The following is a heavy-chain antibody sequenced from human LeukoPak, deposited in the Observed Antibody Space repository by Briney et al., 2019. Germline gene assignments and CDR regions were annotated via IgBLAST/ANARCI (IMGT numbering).Heavy chain of an antibody. D-gene: IGHD5-18*01. CDR1: GYTLTDYY. V-gene: IGHV1-2*02. Sequence: ASVKVSCKASGYTLTDYYIHWVRQAPGQGLEWMGWITPSSGGTIYAQKFQGRVTMTRDMSISTAYMELSRLRSEDTAVYYCASVDTAMGDYWGQGTLVTVSS. J-gene: IGHJ4*02. CDR3: ASVDTAMGDY. CDR2: ITPSSGGT.